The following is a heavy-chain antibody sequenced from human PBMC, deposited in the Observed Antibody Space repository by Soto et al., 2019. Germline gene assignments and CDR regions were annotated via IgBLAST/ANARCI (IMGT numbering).Heavy chain of an antibody. CDR1: GFAFNNAW. Sequence: PGGSLRLSCAASGFAFNNAWINWVRQAPGKGLEWVGRIKTKALGGTTDFAAPVRGRFAITRDDSRNMVYMQMNTLNTEDTAVYYCTTDSYSPIVEVRFDYWGHGTLVTGSS. CDR3: TTDSYSPIVEVRFDY. CDR2: IKTKALGGTT. V-gene: IGHV3-15*07. D-gene: IGHD1-26*01. J-gene: IGHJ4*01.